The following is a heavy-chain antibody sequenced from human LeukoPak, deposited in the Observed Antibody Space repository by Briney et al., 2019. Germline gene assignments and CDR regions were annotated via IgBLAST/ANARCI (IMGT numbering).Heavy chain of an antibody. D-gene: IGHD1-1*01. CDR3: ARVRRVPYFDY. CDR1: GYTFTSYY. J-gene: IGHJ4*02. CDR2: INPSGGST. V-gene: IGHV1-46*01. Sequence: GASVKVFCKASGYTFTSYYMHWVRQAPGQGLEWMGIINPSGGSTSYAQKFQGRVTMTTDTSTSTAYMELRSLRSDDTAVYYCARVRRVPYFDYWGQGTLVTVSS.